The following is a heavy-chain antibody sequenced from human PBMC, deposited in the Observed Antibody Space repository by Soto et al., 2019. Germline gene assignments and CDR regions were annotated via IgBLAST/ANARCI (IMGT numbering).Heavy chain of an antibody. CDR3: ATSDTLTSFKASSS. Sequence: QVQLQESGPGLVKPSGTLSLTCAVSGGSISSDNWWTWVRQPPDKGLEWIGEIYHSGSANYNPSLKSRVTISVDKSKNEFSLNLSSVTAADTAVYYCATSDTLTSFKASSSWGQGTLVTVSS. J-gene: IGHJ5*02. D-gene: IGHD4-17*01. V-gene: IGHV4-4*02. CDR1: GGSISSDNW. CDR2: IYHSGSA.